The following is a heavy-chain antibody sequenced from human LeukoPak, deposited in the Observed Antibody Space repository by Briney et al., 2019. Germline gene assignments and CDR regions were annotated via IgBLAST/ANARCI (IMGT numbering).Heavy chain of an antibody. J-gene: IGHJ1*01. D-gene: IGHD6-13*01. CDR3: ARAEYSSSWYDPFQH. CDR1: GYTFTSYG. Sequence: ASVNVSCQASGYTFTSYGISWVRHAPGQGLEWMGWISAYNGNTNYAQKPQGRVTMTTDTSTSTAYMELRSLRSDDTAVYYCARAEYSSSWYDPFQHWGQGTLVTVSS. CDR2: ISAYNGNT. V-gene: IGHV1-18*04.